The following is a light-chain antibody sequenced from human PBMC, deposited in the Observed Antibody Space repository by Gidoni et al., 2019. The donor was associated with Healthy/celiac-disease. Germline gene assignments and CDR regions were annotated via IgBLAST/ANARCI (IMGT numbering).Light chain of an antibody. J-gene: IGKJ1*01. Sequence: VLTQSPGTLSLSPGERATLSCRASQSVSSSYLAWYQQKPGQAPRLLIYGASSRATGIPDRFSGSGSGTDFTLTISRLEPEDFAVYYCQQYGSSPGTFGQGTKVEIK. V-gene: IGKV3-20*01. CDR1: QSVSSSY. CDR3: QQYGSSPGT. CDR2: GAS.